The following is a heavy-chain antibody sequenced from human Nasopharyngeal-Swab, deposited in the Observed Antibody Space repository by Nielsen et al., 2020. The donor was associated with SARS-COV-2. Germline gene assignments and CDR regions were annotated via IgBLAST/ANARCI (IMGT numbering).Heavy chain of an antibody. V-gene: IGHV1-69*13. CDR3: ARSGYSNSDIDY. CDR2: IIPIFGTA. J-gene: IGHJ4*02. CDR1: GGTFSSYA. Sequence: SVQVSCTASGGTFSSYAISWVRQAPGQGLEWMGGIIPIFGTADYAQKFQDRVTITAAESTSTAYMELSSLRSEDTAVYYCARSGYSNSDIDYWGQGTLVTVSS. D-gene: IGHD6-6*01.